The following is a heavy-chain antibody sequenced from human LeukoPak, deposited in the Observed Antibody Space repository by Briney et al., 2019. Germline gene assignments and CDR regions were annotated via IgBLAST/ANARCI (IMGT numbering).Heavy chain of an antibody. Sequence: GGSLRLSCAASGFTFDDYGMHWVRQAPGKGLEWVAVISYDGSNKYYVDSVKGRFTISRDNSKNTLYLQMNSLRAEDTAVYYCAKVSCSSTSCPLDYWGQGTLVTVSS. V-gene: IGHV3-30*18. CDR3: AKVSCSSTSCPLDY. J-gene: IGHJ4*02. D-gene: IGHD2-2*01. CDR1: GFTFDDYG. CDR2: ISYDGSNK.